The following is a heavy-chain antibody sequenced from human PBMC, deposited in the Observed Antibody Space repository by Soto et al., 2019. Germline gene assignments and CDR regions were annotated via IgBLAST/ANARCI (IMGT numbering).Heavy chain of an antibody. J-gene: IGHJ4*02. CDR3: ARHVNRGAIFDY. CDR2: INYSGST. V-gene: IGHV4-59*08. D-gene: IGHD3-3*01. Sequence: QVQLQESGPGLVKPSETLSLTCTVSGGSISSYYWSWIRQPPRKGLEWIGYINYSGSTTYNPSLRSRVTISVDTSKNQLSLKLSSVTAADTAVYYCARHVNRGAIFDYWGQGTLVTVSS. CDR1: GGSISSYY.